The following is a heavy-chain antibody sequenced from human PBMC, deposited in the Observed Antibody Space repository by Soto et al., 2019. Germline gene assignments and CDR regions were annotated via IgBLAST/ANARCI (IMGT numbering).Heavy chain of an antibody. CDR3: AKANDFWSGARNYFDY. V-gene: IGHV3-23*01. D-gene: IGHD3-3*01. CDR1: GFTFSNYA. CDR2: ISGNGGST. Sequence: GGSLRLSYAASGFTFSNYAMSWVRQAPRKGLEWVSTISGNGGSTYFADSVKGRFTISRGNSENTLYLQMNSLRAEDTAVYYCAKANDFWSGARNYFDYWGQGTLVTVSS. J-gene: IGHJ4*02.